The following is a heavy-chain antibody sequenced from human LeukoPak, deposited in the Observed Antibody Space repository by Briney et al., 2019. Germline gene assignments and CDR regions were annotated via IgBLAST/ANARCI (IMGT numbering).Heavy chain of an antibody. Sequence: SETLSLTCTVSGGSISSSSYYWGWIRQPPGKGLEWIGSIYYSGSTYYNPSLKSRVTISVDTSKNQFSLKLSSVTAADTAVYYCARRVVTMVRGVRGRFDPWGQGTLVTVSS. CDR2: IYYSGST. CDR3: ARRVVTMVRGVRGRFDP. V-gene: IGHV4-39*07. D-gene: IGHD3-10*01. CDR1: GGSISSSSYY. J-gene: IGHJ5*02.